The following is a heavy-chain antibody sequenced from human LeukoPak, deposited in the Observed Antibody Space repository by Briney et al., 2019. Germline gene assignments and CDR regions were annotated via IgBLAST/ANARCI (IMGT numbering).Heavy chain of an antibody. V-gene: IGHV4-30-4*01. J-gene: IGHJ2*01. Sequence: SQTLSLTCTVSGGSISSGDYYWSWIRQPPGKGLEWIGYIYYGGSTDYNPSLKSRVIISVDTSKNQFSLKLSSVTAADTAVYYCARLLGYCSGGSCYGSASGSYWYFDPWGRGTLVTVSS. CDR1: GGSISSGDYY. CDR2: IYYGGST. CDR3: ARLLGYCSGGSCYGSASGSYWYFDP. D-gene: IGHD2-15*01.